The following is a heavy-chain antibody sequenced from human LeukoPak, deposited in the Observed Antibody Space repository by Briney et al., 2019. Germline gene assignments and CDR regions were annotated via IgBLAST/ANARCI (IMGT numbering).Heavy chain of an antibody. D-gene: IGHD1-26*01. J-gene: IGHJ4*02. Sequence: NPSETLSLTCTVSGGSISSYYWSWIRQPPGKGLEWIGYIYYSGSINYNPSLKSRVTISVDTSKNQFSLKLRSVTAADTAVYYCARYSGSYSGFDYWGQGTLVTVSS. CDR2: IYYSGSI. CDR3: ARYSGSYSGFDY. CDR1: GGSISSYY. V-gene: IGHV4-59*08.